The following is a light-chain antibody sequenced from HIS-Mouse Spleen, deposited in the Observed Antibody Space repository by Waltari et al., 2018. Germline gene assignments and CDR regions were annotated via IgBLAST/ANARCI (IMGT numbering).Light chain of an antibody. CDR3: AAWDDSLSGPWV. Sequence: LTQPPSASGTPGQRVTISCSGSSSNIGSNYVYWYQQLPGTAPKLLIYRNNQRPSGVPDRFSGSKSGTSASLAISGLRSEDEADYYCAAWDDSLSGPWVFGGGTKLTVL. V-gene: IGLV1-47*01. CDR1: SSNIGSNY. CDR2: RNN. J-gene: IGLJ3*02.